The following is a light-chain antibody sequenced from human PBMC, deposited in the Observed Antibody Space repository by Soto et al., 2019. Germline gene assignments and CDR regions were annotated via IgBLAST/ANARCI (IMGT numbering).Light chain of an antibody. J-gene: IGKJ1*01. CDR2: EAS. Sequence: DIQMTQSPSTLSASVGDTVTITCRASRGIDRWLAWYQQKPGKAPRLLISEASTLESGVPSRFSGSGSGTEFTLTITGLQPDDFATYHCQHCDTYWPFGQGTKVDIK. CDR1: RGIDRW. V-gene: IGKV1-5*01. CDR3: QHCDTYWP.